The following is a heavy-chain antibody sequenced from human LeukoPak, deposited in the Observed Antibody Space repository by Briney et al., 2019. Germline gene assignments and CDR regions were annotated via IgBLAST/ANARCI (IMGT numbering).Heavy chain of an antibody. CDR1: GFTGSNNY. J-gene: IGHJ4*02. V-gene: IGHV3-7*01. Sequence: GGSLRLSCAASGFTGSNNYVSWVRQAPGMGLEWVANIKHDGSEKYYVDSVKGRFTVSRDNAKNSLFLQMNSLRAEDTAVYYCGTRAYWGQGTLVTVSS. CDR2: IKHDGSEK. CDR3: GTRAY.